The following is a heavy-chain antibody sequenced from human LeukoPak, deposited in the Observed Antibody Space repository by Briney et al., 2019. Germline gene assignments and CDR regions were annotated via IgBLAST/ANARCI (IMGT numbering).Heavy chain of an antibody. Sequence: SVKVSCKASGGTFSSYAISWVRQAPGQGLEWMGGIIPIFGTANYAQKFQGRVTITTDESTSTAYMELSSLRSEDTAVYYCARDRYCSSTSCLTGAFDIWGQGTMVTVSS. D-gene: IGHD2-2*01. V-gene: IGHV1-69*05. CDR3: ARDRYCSSTSCLTGAFDI. CDR2: IIPIFGTA. CDR1: GGTFSSYA. J-gene: IGHJ3*02.